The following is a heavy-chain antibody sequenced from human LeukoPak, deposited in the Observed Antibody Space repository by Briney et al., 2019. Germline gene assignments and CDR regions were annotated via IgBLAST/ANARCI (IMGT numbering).Heavy chain of an antibody. CDR2: ISSSSSYI. D-gene: IGHD6-13*01. V-gene: IGHV3-21*01. CDR1: GFTFNTYS. CDR3: ARDRGGIAAAGTDY. J-gene: IGHJ4*02. Sequence: GGSLRLSCAASGFTFNTYSMNWVRQAPGKGLEWVSSISSSSSYIYYADSVKGRFTISRDNAKNSLYLQMNSLRAEDTAVYYCARDRGGIAAAGTDYWGQGTLVTVSS.